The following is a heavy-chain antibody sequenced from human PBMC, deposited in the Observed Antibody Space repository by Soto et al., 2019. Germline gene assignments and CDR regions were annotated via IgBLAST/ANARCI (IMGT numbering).Heavy chain of an antibody. Sequence: QVQLHESGPGLVRPSQTLSLTCNVSGGSISTADYYWRWIRQPPGKGLEWIGYIHYRGSTYYNPSLERRVAISMDTSKNQFSLNLTSVTAADTAVYFCVSDYDSGGYIGYWGQGTLVTVSS. CDR2: IHYRGST. CDR1: GGSISTADYY. D-gene: IGHD3-22*01. CDR3: VSDYDSGGYIGY. J-gene: IGHJ4*02. V-gene: IGHV4-30-4*01.